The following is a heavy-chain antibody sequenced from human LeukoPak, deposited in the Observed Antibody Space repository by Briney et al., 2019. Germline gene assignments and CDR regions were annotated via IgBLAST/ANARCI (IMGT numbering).Heavy chain of an antibody. D-gene: IGHD6-13*01. Sequence: SETLSLTCTVSGDSIRSSTYYRGWIRQPPGKGLEWIGSTYYSGSAYYNPSLGSRVAISVDTSKNHFSLNLTSVTAADTGVYYCARHPGVAAALFSWGQGILVTVSS. J-gene: IGHJ5*02. CDR3: ARHPGVAAALFS. V-gene: IGHV4-39*02. CDR2: TYYSGSA. CDR1: GDSIRSSTYY.